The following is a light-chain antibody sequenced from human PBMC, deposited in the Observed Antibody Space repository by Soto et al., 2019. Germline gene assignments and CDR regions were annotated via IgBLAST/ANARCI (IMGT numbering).Light chain of an antibody. J-gene: IGKJ5*01. V-gene: IGKV1-5*01. Sequence: DIQKTQSTATLSASVRDRVTIPCRASQSISRWFTWYQQKPGKVPKLLIYAASILQSGVPSRFSGSGSGTEFTLTIGSLQPDDFATYYCQQVNSYPISFGQGTRLEIK. CDR2: AAS. CDR3: QQVNSYPIS. CDR1: QSISRW.